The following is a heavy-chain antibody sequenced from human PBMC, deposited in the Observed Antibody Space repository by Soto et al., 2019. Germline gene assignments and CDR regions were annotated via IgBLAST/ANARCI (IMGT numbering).Heavy chain of an antibody. D-gene: IGHD6-13*01. J-gene: IGHJ4*01. CDR2: INYSGRP. V-gene: IGHV4-30-4*08. CDR1: GDSVSNGDNY. CDR3: ARVAAGNSRHYIDY. Sequence: QVQLQESGPGLIKPSHTLSLTCTVSGDSVSNGDNYWTWDRQRPGRGLEWIGLINYSGRPLYTPSFRSRVTISVDTSKSNFSLNLRSGRSADTAVYFCARVAAGNSRHYIDYWGHGSLVTVSS.